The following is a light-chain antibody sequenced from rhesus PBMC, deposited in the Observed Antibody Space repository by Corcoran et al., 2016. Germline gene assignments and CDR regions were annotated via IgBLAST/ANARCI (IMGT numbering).Light chain of an antibody. CDR3: QQHDSYFPT. J-gene: IGKJ1*01. CDR2: DAS. V-gene: IGKV1-25*01. CDR1: QAIGEY. Sequence: DIQMTQSPSSLSASVGDTVTIACQAGQAIGEYLAWYQHKPGKAPKILSYDASTLQTGVPSRFSGSGSGTEFTLTISSLQPEDFATYYCQQHDSYFPTFGQGTKVESK.